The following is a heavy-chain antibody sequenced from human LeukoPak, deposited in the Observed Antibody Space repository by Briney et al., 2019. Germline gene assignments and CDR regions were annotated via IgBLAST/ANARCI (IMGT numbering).Heavy chain of an antibody. V-gene: IGHV3-21*04. CDR1: GFTFSSYS. J-gene: IGHJ3*02. Sequence: GGSLRLSCAASGFTFSSYSMNWVRQAPGKGLEWVSSISSSSSYIYYADSVKGRFTISRDNAKNSLYLQMNSLRAEDTAVYYCASLCSTSCYHDAFDIWGQGTMVTVSS. D-gene: IGHD2-2*01. CDR3: ASLCSTSCYHDAFDI. CDR2: ISSSSSYI.